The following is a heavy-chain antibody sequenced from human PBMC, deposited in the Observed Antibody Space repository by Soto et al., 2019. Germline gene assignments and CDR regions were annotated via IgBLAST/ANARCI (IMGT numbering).Heavy chain of an antibody. V-gene: IGHV1-69*13. J-gene: IGHJ6*02. CDR2: IIPIFGTA. D-gene: IGHD1-1*01. Sequence: SVKVSCKASGGTFSSYAISWVRQAPGQGLEWMGGIIPIFGTANYAQKFQGRVTITADESTSTAYMELSSLRSEDTAVYYCVGTAQLERRHREETLFVGGYYYYGMDVWGQGTTVSVSS. CDR3: VGTAQLERRHREETLFVGGYYYYGMDV. CDR1: GGTFSSYA.